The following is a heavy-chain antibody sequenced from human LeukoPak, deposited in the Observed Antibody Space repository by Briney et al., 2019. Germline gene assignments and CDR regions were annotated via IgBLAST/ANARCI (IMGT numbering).Heavy chain of an antibody. V-gene: IGHV3-53*01. J-gene: IGHJ4*02. CDR1: GFTVSSNY. Sequence: PGGSLRLSCAASGFTVSSNYMSWVRQAPGKGLEWVSVLYSGGSTYYADSVKGRFTISRDNSKNTLYLQMNSLRAEDTAVYYCASGARRTSCLDYWGQGTLVTVFS. CDR3: ASGARRTSCLDY. D-gene: IGHD2-2*01. CDR2: LYSGGST.